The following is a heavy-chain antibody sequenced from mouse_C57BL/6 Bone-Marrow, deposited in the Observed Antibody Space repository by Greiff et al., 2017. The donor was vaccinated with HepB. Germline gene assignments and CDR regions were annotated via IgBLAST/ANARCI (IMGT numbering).Heavy chain of an antibody. CDR2: IYPRSGNT. Sequence: VQLQQSGAELARPGASVKLSCKASGYTFTSYGISWVKQRTGQGLEWIGEIYPRSGNTYYNEKFKGKATLTADKSSSTEYMELRSLTSEDSAVYFCARVGYYGSRGPFDVWGTGTTVTVSS. CDR3: ARVGYYGSRGPFDV. D-gene: IGHD1-1*01. V-gene: IGHV1-81*01. CDR1: GYTFTSYG. J-gene: IGHJ1*03.